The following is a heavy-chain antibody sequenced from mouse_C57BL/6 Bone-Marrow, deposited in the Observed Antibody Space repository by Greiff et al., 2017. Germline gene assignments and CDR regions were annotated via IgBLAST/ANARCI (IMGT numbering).Heavy chain of an antibody. Sequence: EVHLVESGGGLVKPGGSLKLSCAASGFTFSDYGMHWVRQAPEKGLEWVAYISSGSSTIYYADTVKGRFTISRDNAKNTLFLQMTSLRSEDTAMYYCARGGHGSSLDYWGQGTTLTVSS. CDR2: ISSGSSTI. CDR1: GFTFSDYG. V-gene: IGHV5-17*01. CDR3: ARGGHGSSLDY. J-gene: IGHJ2*01. D-gene: IGHD1-1*01.